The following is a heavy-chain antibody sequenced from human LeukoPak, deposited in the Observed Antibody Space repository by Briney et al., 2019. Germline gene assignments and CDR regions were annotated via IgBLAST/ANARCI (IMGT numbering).Heavy chain of an antibody. V-gene: IGHV1-69*05. CDR2: IIPIFGTA. CDR1: GGTFSSYA. J-gene: IGHJ4*02. Sequence: GASVKVSCKASGGTFSSYAISWVRQAPGQGLEWMGGIIPIFGTANYAQKFQGRVTITTDESTSTAYMELSSLRSEDTAVYYCARDRVLTIFGVATYWGQGTLVTVSS. CDR3: ARDRVLTIFGVATY. D-gene: IGHD3-3*01.